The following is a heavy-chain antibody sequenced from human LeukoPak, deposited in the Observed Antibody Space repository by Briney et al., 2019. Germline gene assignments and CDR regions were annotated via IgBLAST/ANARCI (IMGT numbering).Heavy chain of an antibody. CDR2: TYYRSKWYN. D-gene: IGHD2-2*01. V-gene: IGHV6-1*01. CDR1: RDSVSSNSAA. Sequence: SQTLSLTCAISRDSVSSNSAAWNWIRQSPSRGLEWLGRTYYRSKWYNDYAVSVRSRITVSPDTSKNQFSLQLNSVTPEDTAVYYCARDYYCTGTNCYANWFDPWGQGTQVTVSS. J-gene: IGHJ5*02. CDR3: ARDYYCTGTNCYANWFDP.